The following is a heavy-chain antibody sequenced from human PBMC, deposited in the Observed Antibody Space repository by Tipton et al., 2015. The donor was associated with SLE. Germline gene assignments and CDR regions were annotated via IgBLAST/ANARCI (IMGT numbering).Heavy chain of an antibody. CDR1: GGSFSGYY. J-gene: IGHJ3*02. CDR3: AIEWGNKCFGI. V-gene: IGHV4-34*01. CDR2: INHSGST. D-gene: IGHD1-26*01. Sequence: TLSLTCAVYGGSFSGYYWSWIRQPPGKGLEWIGEINHSGSTNYNPSLKSRVTISVDTSKNQFSLKLSSVTAADTAVYYWAIEWGNKCFGIWGPGEKGTVSS.